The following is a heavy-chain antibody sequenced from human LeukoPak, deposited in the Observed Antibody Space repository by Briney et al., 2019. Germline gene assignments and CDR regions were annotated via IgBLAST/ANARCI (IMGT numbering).Heavy chain of an antibody. J-gene: IGHJ5*02. V-gene: IGHV1-46*01. D-gene: IGHD4-17*01. CDR1: GYTFTSYY. CDR2: INPSGGST. CDR3: ARDNDGDYEGVKNGLWFDP. Sequence: GASVKVSCKVSGYTFTSYYMHWVRQAPGQGLEWMGIINPSGGSTSYAQKFQGRVTMTRDTSTSTVYMELSSLRSEDTAVYYCARDNDGDYEGVKNGLWFDPWGQGTLVTVSS.